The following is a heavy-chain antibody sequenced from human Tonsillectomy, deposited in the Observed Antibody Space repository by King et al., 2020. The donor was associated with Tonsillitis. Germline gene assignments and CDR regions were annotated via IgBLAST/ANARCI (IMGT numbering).Heavy chain of an antibody. CDR1: GDSVSSNSAA. CDR3: ARDSVHLWLRTYYYYGVDV. CDR2: TYYRSKWYN. Sequence: VQLQQSGPGLVKPSQTLSLTCAISGDSVSSNSAAWNWIRQSPSRGLEWLGRTYYRSKWYNDYAVSVKSRITINPDTSKNQFSLQLNSVTPEDTAVYYCARDSVHLWLRTYYYYGVDVWGQGPTVTASS. D-gene: IGHD5-18*01. J-gene: IGHJ6*02. V-gene: IGHV6-1*01.